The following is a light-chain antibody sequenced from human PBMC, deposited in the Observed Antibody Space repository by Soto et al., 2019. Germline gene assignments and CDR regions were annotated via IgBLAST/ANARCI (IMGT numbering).Light chain of an antibody. V-gene: IGKV3-15*01. J-gene: IGKJ1*01. Sequence: EIVMTQSPGTLSVSPGERATLSCRASQSVSSNLAWYQQRPGQAPRLLIYGASTRATGIPARFSGSGSGTEFTLTISSLQSEDFPVYYCQQYNNWPPWTFGQGTKVEIK. CDR1: QSVSSN. CDR2: GAS. CDR3: QQYNNWPPWT.